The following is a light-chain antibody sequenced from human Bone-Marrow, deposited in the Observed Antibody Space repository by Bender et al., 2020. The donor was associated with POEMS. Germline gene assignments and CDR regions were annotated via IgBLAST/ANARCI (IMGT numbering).Light chain of an antibody. V-gene: IGLV2-14*01. Sequence: QSALTQPASVSGSPGQSITISCTGTSSDVGGYNYVSWYQQHPGKAPKLMIYDVDNRPSGVSNRFSGSKSGNTASLTISGLQAEDEADYYCTSHAGSNGHVVFGGGTKLTVL. CDR3: TSHAGSNGHVV. CDR1: SSDVGGYNY. CDR2: DVD. J-gene: IGLJ2*01.